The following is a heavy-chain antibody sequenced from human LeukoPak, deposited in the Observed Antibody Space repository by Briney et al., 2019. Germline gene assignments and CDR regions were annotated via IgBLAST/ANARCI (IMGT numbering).Heavy chain of an antibody. J-gene: IGHJ4*02. V-gene: IGHV3-21*01. CDR3: ARAKIVVVVAATRYFDY. CDR1: GFTFSSNS. Sequence: GGSPRLSCAAPGFTFSSNSMKWVRPAPGKGPGWVSSISSSSSYIYYADSVKGRFTISRDNAKNSLYLQMNSLRAEDTAVYYCARAKIVVVVAATRYFDYWGQGTLVTVSS. CDR2: ISSSSSYI. D-gene: IGHD2-15*01.